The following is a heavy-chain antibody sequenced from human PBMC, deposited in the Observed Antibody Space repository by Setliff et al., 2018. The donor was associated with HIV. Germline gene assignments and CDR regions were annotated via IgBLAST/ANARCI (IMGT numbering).Heavy chain of an antibody. CDR3: ARGGDFSGSGSLGS. D-gene: IGHD3-10*01. J-gene: IGHJ5*02. V-gene: IGHV4-4*07. CDR2: IYVSGST. Sequence: SETLSLTCTCSGDSITTNYWSWIRQPAGKGLEWIGRIYVSGSTNYNPSLKSRLTISLDTSKNQFSLRLNSVTAADTAVYYCARGGDFSGSGSLGSWGQGTLVTVSS. CDR1: GDSITTNY.